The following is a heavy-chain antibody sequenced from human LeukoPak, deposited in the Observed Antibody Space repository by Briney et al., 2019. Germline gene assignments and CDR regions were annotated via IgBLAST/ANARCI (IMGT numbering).Heavy chain of an antibody. D-gene: IGHD6-19*01. CDR1: GFTFDDYA. V-gene: IGHV3-9*01. CDR3: AKDEVGGSYGMDV. CDR2: ISWNSGSI. J-gene: IGHJ6*02. Sequence: GGSLRLSCAASGFTFDDYAMHWVRQAPGKGLEWVSGISWNSGSIGYADSVKGRFTISRDNAKNSLYLQMNSLRAEDTALYYCAKDEVGGSYGMDVWGQGTTVTVSS.